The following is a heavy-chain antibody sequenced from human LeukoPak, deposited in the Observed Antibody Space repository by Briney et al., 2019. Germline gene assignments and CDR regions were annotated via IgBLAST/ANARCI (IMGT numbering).Heavy chain of an antibody. CDR2: ISSSSSYT. J-gene: IGHJ4*02. CDR1: GLTFSSFS. Sequence: GGSLRLSCAASGLTFSSFSMNWVRQAPGKGLEWVSSISSSSSYTYYADSVKGRFTVSRDNAKNSLYLQMNSLRAEDTAVYYCARASSGWAVDLYYFDNWGQGTLVAVSS. D-gene: IGHD6-19*01. V-gene: IGHV3-21*01. CDR3: ARASSGWAVDLYYFDN.